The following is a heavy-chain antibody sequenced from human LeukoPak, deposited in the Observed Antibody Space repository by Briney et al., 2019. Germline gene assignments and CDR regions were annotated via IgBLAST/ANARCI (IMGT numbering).Heavy chain of an antibody. CDR3: AKDSSGSYFN. J-gene: IGHJ4*02. CDR2: ISYDGSNK. Sequence: GGTLRLSCTASGFIFNSYGMHWVRQAPGKGLEWVAVISYDGSNKYYADSVKGRFTISRDNSKNTLYLQMNSLRAEDTAVYYCAKDSSGSYFNWGQGTLVTVSS. D-gene: IGHD1-26*01. CDR1: GFIFNSYG. V-gene: IGHV3-30*18.